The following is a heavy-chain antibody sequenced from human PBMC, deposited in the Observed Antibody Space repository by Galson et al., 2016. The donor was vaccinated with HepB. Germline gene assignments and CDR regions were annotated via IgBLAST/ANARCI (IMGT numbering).Heavy chain of an antibody. J-gene: IGHJ6*02. CDR2: DSMDGSSK. CDR1: GFTFSTRG. V-gene: IGHV3-30*03. CDR3: ARGGKGESFGMDV. D-gene: IGHD3-10*01. Sequence: SLRLSCAASGFTFSTRGMPWVRQAPGKGLEWVAADSMDGSSKYYADSVKGRFTISRDNSNNMLFLQMNSLRAEDAAVYYCARGGKGESFGMDVWGLGTTVTVSS.